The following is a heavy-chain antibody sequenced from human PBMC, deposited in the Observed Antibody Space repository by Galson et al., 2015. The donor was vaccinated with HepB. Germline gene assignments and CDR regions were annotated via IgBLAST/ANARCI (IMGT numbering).Heavy chain of an antibody. CDR2: TYYRSKWYN. CDR1: GDSVSSNSAA. V-gene: IGHV6-1*01. D-gene: IGHD5-12*01. CDR3: ARAIVATITGAFDI. J-gene: IGHJ3*02. Sequence: CAISGDSVSSNSAAWNWIRQSPSRGLEWLGRTYYRSKWYNDDAVSVKSRITINPDTSKNQFSLQLNSVTPEDTAVYYCARAIVATITGAFDIWGQGTMVTVSS.